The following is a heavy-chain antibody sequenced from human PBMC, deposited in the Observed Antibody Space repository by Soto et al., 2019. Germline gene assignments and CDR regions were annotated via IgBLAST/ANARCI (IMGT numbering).Heavy chain of an antibody. V-gene: IGHV1-18*01. Sequence: QVQLVQSGAEVKKPGASVKVSCKASGYTFTSYGFSWVRQAPGQGLEWMGWISAYNGNTNYARKLQGRATMTTDTSTSTAYIELRSLRSDDTAVSYCARDRALELGDYWGQGTLVTVSS. D-gene: IGHD1-26*01. CDR3: ARDRALELGDY. CDR2: ISAYNGNT. CDR1: GYTFTSYG. J-gene: IGHJ4*02.